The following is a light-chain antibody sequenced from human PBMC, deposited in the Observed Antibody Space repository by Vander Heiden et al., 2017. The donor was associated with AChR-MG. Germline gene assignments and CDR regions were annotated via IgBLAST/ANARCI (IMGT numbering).Light chain of an antibody. V-gene: IGKV2-28*01. J-gene: IGKJ2*01. CDR1: QSLLHSNGYSY. Sequence: DIVMTQSPLSLPVTPGEPASISCRSSQSLLHSNGYSYLDWYLQKPGQSPQLLIYLGSNRASGVPDRFSGSGSGTDFTLKISRVEAEDVGVYYCRRALQTPYTFGQRTKLEIK. CDR3: RRALQTPYT. CDR2: LGS.